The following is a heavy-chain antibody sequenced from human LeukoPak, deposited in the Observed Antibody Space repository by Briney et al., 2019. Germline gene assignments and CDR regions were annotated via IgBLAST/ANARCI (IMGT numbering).Heavy chain of an antibody. Sequence: SETLSLTCGVYGGSFSAYYWSWICQPPGKGLEWIGESNHSGSTTYNPSLKSRVTISVDTSKNQFSLKLSSVTAADTAVYYCARVAVAGTAYYFDYWGQGTLVTVSS. V-gene: IGHV4-34*01. J-gene: IGHJ4*02. CDR3: ARVAVAGTAYYFDY. CDR1: GGSFSAYY. D-gene: IGHD6-19*01. CDR2: SNHSGST.